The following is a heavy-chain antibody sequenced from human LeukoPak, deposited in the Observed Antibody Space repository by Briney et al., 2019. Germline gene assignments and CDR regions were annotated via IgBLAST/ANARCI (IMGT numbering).Heavy chain of an antibody. CDR2: MPYDGSDK. V-gene: IGHV3-33*05. D-gene: IGHD5-24*01. J-gene: IGHJ4*02. Sequence: PGGSLRLSCATTGFIFNNFVMHWVRQATGKGLEWVALMPYDGSDKYYADSVKGRFTISRDNSKNTLYLQMNSLRVEDTAIYYCARDLKMKYCDFWGQGTLVTVSS. CDR1: GFIFNNFV. CDR3: ARDLKMKYCDF.